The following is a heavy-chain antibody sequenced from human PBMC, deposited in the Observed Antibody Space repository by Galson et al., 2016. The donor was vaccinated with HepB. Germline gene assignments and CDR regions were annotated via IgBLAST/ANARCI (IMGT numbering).Heavy chain of an antibody. CDR2: IKGKPDGGTT. J-gene: IGHJ1*01. D-gene: IGHD3-22*01. V-gene: IGHV3-15*01. Sequence: SLRLSCAASGFTIPFSNVWMTWVRQAPGKGLEWVGRIKGKPDGGTTDYAAPVKGRFLISRHDSKNTLYLQMGSLKTEDTAMYYCTTLRPDYYESSGYLSNWGQGTLVTVSS. CDR3: TTLRPDYYESSGYLSN. CDR1: GFTIPFSNVW.